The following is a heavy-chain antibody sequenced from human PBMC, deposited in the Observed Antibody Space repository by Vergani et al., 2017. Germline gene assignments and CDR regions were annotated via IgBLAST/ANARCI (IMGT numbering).Heavy chain of an antibody. CDR3: TKLPDSSGLYNWFDP. J-gene: IGHJ5*02. D-gene: IGHD6-19*01. Sequence: EVQLLESGGGLVQPGGSLRLSCAASGFTFSSYAMSWVRQAPGKGLEWVSAISGSGGSTYYADSVKGRFTISRDNSKNTLYLQMNSLRAEDTAVYYCTKLPDSSGLYNWFDPWGQGTLVTVSS. CDR1: GFTFSSYA. V-gene: IGHV3-23*01. CDR2: ISGSGGST.